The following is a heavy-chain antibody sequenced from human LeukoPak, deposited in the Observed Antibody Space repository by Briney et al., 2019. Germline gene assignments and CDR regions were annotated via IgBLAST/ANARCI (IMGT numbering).Heavy chain of an antibody. D-gene: IGHD4-17*01. V-gene: IGHV3-23*01. CDR3: TRAYGDY. CDR2: ISGSGGST. J-gene: IGHJ4*02. CDR1: GFTFSSYA. Sequence: AGGSLRLSCAASGFTFSSYAMSWVRQAPGKGLEWVSAISGSGGSTYYADSVKGRFTISRDNFMNMLYLQMNSLRAEDTALYYCTRAYGDYWGQGTLVTVSS.